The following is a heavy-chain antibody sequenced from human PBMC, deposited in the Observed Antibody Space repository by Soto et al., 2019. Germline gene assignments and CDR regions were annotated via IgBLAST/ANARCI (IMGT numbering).Heavy chain of an antibody. CDR3: TTGYNWNDLRFDY. CDR2: IKSKTDGGTT. V-gene: IGHV3-15*01. CDR1: GFTFSNAW. Sequence: PGGSLRLSCAASGFTFSNAWMSWVRQAPGKGLEWVGRIKSKTDGGTTDYAAPVKGRFTISRDDSKNTLYLQMNSLKTEDTAVYYCTTGYNWNDLRFDYWGQGTLVTVSS. J-gene: IGHJ4*02. D-gene: IGHD1-20*01.